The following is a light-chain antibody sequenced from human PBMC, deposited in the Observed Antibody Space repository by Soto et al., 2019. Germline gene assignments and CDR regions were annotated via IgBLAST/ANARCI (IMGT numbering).Light chain of an antibody. V-gene: IGKV1-33*01. CDR1: QDIGTY. J-gene: IGKJ3*01. CDR3: EHSYHLPL. Sequence: DIQMTQSPPSLSASVGDRVTITCQASQDIGTYLNWYQHKPGKAPNLVIYDASNLETGVPSRFSGGGSETIFTFTDSSVRPEDIAIYLCEHSYHLPLFGPGTKVDF. CDR2: DAS.